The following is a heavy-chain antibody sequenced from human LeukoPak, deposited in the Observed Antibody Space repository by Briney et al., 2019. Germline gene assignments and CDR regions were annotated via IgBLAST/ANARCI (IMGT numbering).Heavy chain of an antibody. CDR2: ISSSSSYT. J-gene: IGHJ4*02. CDR1: GFTFSDYC. Sequence: KPGGSLRLSCAASGFTFSDYCMSWIRQAPGKGLEWVSYISSSSSYTNYADSVKGRFTISRDNAKNSLYLQMNSLRAEDTAVYYCARAGTRRAYYFDYWGQGTLVTVSS. CDR3: ARAGTRRAYYFDY. V-gene: IGHV3-11*06. D-gene: IGHD6-19*01.